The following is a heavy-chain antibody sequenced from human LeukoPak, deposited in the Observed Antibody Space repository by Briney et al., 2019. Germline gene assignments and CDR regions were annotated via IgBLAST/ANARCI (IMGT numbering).Heavy chain of an antibody. CDR3: ARVIAAAGTPDYYYGMDV. CDR1: GGTFSSYA. V-gene: IGHV1-69*06. J-gene: IGHJ6*04. Sequence: ASVKVSCKASGGTFSSYAISWVRQAPRQGLEWMGGIIPIFGTANYAQKFQGRVTITADKSTSTAYMELSSLRSEDTAVYYCARVIAAAGTPDYYYGMDVWGKGTTVTVSS. D-gene: IGHD6-13*01. CDR2: IIPIFGTA.